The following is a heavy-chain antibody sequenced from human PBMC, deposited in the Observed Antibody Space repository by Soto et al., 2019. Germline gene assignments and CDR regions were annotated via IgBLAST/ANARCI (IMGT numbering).Heavy chain of an antibody. CDR2: IHHSGST. CDR1: GGSISSSNW. CDR3: ARTHDYGGNSADY. D-gene: IGHD4-17*01. J-gene: IGHJ4*02. V-gene: IGHV4-4*02. Sequence: QVQLQESGPGLVKPSGTLSLTCAVSGGSISSSNWWSWVRQHPGKVLEWIGEIHHSGSTNYNPSLKRRVTISVDKSKNQFSLKLSSVTAADTALYYCARTHDYGGNSADYWGQGTLVTVSS.